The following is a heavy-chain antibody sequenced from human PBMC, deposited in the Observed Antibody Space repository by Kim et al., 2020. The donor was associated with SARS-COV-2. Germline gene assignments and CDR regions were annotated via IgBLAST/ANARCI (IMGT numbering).Heavy chain of an antibody. CDR3: AREVVRDWAFEI. D-gene: IGHD3-22*01. J-gene: IGHJ3*02. V-gene: IGHV4-4*02. Sequence: SETLSLTCTISGVSITTDAWWGWVRQPPGKGLEWIGEIYRSGSTSYNPSLKSRVTISMDKSKNQFSLTLTSVTAADTAIYYCAREVVRDWAFEIWGQGTVVSVSS. CDR2: IYRSGST. CDR1: GVSITTDAW.